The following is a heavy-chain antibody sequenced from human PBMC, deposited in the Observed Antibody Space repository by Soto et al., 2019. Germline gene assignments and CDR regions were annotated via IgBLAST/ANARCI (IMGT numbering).Heavy chain of an antibody. V-gene: IGHV4-31*03. D-gene: IGHD6-19*01. CDR2: IYYSGST. J-gene: IGHJ3*02. Sequence: PSETLSLTCTVSGGSISSGGYYWSWIRQHPGKGLEWIGYIYYSGSTYYNPSLKSRVTISVDTSKNQFSLKLSSVTAADTAVYYCARDWLGDHDSFDIWGQGTMVTVSS. CDR1: GGSISSGGYY. CDR3: ARDWLGDHDSFDI.